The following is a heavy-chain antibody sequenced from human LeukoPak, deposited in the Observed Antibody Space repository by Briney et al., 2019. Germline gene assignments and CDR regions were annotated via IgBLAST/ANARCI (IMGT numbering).Heavy chain of an antibody. Sequence: PSGTLSLTCAVSGGSISSSNWWSWVRQPPGKGLEWIGETYHSGSTNYNPSLKSRVTISVDKSKNQFSLKLSSVTAADTAVYYCARGRSGGSCYSQFDYWGQGTLVTVSS. CDR2: TYHSGST. D-gene: IGHD2-15*01. CDR3: ARGRSGGSCYSQFDY. J-gene: IGHJ4*02. V-gene: IGHV4-4*02. CDR1: GGSISSSNW.